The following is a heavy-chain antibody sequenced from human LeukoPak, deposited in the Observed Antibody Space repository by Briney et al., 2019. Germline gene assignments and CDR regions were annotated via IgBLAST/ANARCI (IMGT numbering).Heavy chain of an antibody. CDR2: ISNSGSTI. CDR1: GFTFSDYY. V-gene: IGHV3-11*04. Sequence: GGSLRLSCAASGFTFSDYYMNWIRQAPGKGLEWISYISNSGSTIYYADSVKGRFTISRDNAKNSLYLQMNSLRAEDTAIYYCAREDSSGLDYWGQGTLVTDSS. CDR3: AREDSSGLDY. J-gene: IGHJ4*02. D-gene: IGHD6-19*01.